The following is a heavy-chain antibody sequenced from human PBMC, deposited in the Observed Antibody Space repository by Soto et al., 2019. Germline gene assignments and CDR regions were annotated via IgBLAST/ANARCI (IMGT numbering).Heavy chain of an antibody. CDR1: GFTFSSYA. Sequence: EVQLLESGGGLVQPGGSLRLSCAASGFTFSSYAMSWVRQAPGKGLELVSAISGSGGSTYYADSVKGRFTISRDNTKNTLYLQMNSLRAEDTAVYYCPKEHSSGWYRYWGQGTMVTVSS. CDR3: PKEHSSGWYRY. J-gene: IGHJ4*02. D-gene: IGHD6-19*01. V-gene: IGHV3-23*01. CDR2: ISGSGGST.